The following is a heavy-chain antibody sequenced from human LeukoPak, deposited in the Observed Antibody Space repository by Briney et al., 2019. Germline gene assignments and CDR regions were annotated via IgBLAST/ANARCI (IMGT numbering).Heavy chain of an antibody. CDR2: IYSGGST. D-gene: IGHD3-22*01. CDR1: GFTVSSNY. Sequence: GGSLRLSCAASGFTVSSNYMSWVRQAPGKGLEGVSVIYSGGSTYYEDSVKGRFTISRDNSKNTLYLQMNSLRAEDTAVYYCAKDVDSSGYYLSFDYWGQGTLVTVSS. CDR3: AKDVDSSGYYLSFDY. J-gene: IGHJ4*02. V-gene: IGHV3-53*01.